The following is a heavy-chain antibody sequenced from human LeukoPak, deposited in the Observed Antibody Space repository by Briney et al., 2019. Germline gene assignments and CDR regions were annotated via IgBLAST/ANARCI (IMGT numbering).Heavy chain of an antibody. J-gene: IGHJ6*03. CDR2: ISYDGSNK. V-gene: IGHV3-30*03. CDR3: ARDTSSVTHFYYYYYYMDV. CDR1: GFTFTTYW. D-gene: IGHD4-11*01. Sequence: GGSLRLSCVGSGFTFTTYWMSWVRQAPGKGLEWVAVISYDGSNKYYADSVKGRFTISRDNSKNTLYLQMNSLRAEDTAVYYCARDTSSVTHFYYYYYYMDVWGKGTTVTVSS.